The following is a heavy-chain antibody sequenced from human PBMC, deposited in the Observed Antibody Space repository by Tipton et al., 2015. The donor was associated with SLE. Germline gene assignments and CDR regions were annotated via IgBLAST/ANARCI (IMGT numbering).Heavy chain of an antibody. CDR2: INHSGST. CDR1: GGSISSSTYY. CDR3: ARGGSPAD. J-gene: IGHJ4*02. D-gene: IGHD2-2*01. V-gene: IGHV4-39*07. Sequence: LRLSCSVSGGSISSSTYYWGWIRQPPGKGLEWIGEINHSGSTNYNPSLKSRVTISVDTSKNQFSLKLSSVTAADTAGYYCARGGSPADWGQGAAVTVAS.